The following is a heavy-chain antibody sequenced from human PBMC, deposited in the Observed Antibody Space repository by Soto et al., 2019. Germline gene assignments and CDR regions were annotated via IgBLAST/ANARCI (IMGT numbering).Heavy chain of an antibody. CDR2: IYGSASKT. Sequence: GGSLRLSCAASGFTFNLYTMSWVRQAPGKGLEWVSGIYGSASKTFYADSVKGRFTISRDQSRNTVYLQMNSLRAEDTAVYYCAKDKGPDGVWDIDDWGQGTRVTVSS. CDR1: GFTFNLYT. J-gene: IGHJ4*02. CDR3: AKDKGPDGVWDIDD. D-gene: IGHD3-16*01. V-gene: IGHV3-23*01.